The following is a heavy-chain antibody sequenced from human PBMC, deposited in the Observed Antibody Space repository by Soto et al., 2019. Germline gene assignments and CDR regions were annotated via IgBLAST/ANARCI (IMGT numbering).Heavy chain of an antibody. CDR3: ARALGYCSSTSCYGLDY. V-gene: IGHV1-46*01. CDR1: GYTFTSYY. CDR2: INPSGGST. Sequence: QVQLVQSGAEVKKPGASVKVSCKASGYTFTSYYMHWVRQAPGQGLEWMGIINPSGGSTSYAQKFQGRVTMTRDTSTSKVYMELSSLRSEDTAVYYCARALGYCSSTSCYGLDYWGQGTLVTVSS. J-gene: IGHJ4*02. D-gene: IGHD2-2*01.